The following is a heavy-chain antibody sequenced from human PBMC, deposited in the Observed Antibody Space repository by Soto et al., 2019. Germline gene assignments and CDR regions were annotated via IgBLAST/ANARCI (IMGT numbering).Heavy chain of an antibody. J-gene: IGHJ6*03. Sequence: QVQLVQSGAELKKPGSSVKVSCEASGGSFISYSSTWVRQAPGQGLEWMGRIIPIQGKANYALKFQDRVTITADRSTRTAYMELRSLRPEDTAVYYCAKSLLFVDHAYMDVWGKGTTVTVSS. V-gene: IGHV1-69*02. CDR2: IIPIQGKA. CDR1: GGSFISYS. D-gene: IGHD2-21*01. CDR3: AKSLLFVDHAYMDV.